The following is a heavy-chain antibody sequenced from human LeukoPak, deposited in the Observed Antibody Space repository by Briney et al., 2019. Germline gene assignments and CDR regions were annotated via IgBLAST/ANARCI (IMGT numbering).Heavy chain of an antibody. J-gene: IGHJ5*02. CDR1: GGSISSGGYY. Sequence: SETLSLTCTVSGGSISSGGYYWSWIRQHPGKGLEWIGYIYYSGSTYYNPSLKSRVTISVDTSKNQFSLKLSSVTAADTAVYYCASSTLSHNWFDPWGQGPLVTVSS. CDR2: IYYSGST. V-gene: IGHV4-31*03. D-gene: IGHD5/OR15-5a*01. CDR3: ASSTLSHNWFDP.